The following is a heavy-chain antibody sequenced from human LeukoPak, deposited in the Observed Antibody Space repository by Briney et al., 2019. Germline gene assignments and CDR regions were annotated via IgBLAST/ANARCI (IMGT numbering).Heavy chain of an antibody. J-gene: IGHJ6*02. Sequence: GGSLRLSCAASGLSIGDNSMHWVRQAPGRGLEWVSLISWDESTTYYSDSVKGRFTVSRDSSKNSLHLQMNSLRTEDTALYYCARGPNRWWVVSRNWGMDVWGQGTTVTVSS. CDR2: ISWDESTT. D-gene: IGHD2-15*01. V-gene: IGHV3-43*01. CDR1: GLSIGDNS. CDR3: ARGPNRWWVVSRNWGMDV.